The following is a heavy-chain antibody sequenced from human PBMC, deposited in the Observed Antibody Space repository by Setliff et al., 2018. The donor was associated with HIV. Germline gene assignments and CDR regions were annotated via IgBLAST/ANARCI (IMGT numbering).Heavy chain of an antibody. CDR2: INPKSDGT. V-gene: IGHV1-2*04. CDR1: GYCFTDYY. D-gene: IGHD3-22*01. CDR3: ARGMDYYDTSGYYQYYFDY. J-gene: IGHJ4*02. Sequence: ASVKVSCKASGYCFTDYYIHWVRQAPGQGLEWMGWINPKSDGTNYAQKFQGWITMTRDTSISTAYMELSRLRSDDTAVYYCARGMDYYDTSGYYQYYFDYWGQGTLVTVSS.